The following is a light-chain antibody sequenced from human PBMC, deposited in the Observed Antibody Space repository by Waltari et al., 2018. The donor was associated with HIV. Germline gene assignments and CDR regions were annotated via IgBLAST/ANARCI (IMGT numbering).Light chain of an antibody. V-gene: IGKV3-11*01. CDR1: QSVGNF. CDR2: YAS. Sequence: EIVLTQSPDTLSLSPGERATLSCRASQSVGNFLAWYQQKPGQAPRLLVYYASNSATGIPARFSGSGSGTDFTRTISRLEAEDFAVYYCQQRSAWPPSITFGQGTRLESK. J-gene: IGKJ5*01. CDR3: QQRSAWPPSIT.